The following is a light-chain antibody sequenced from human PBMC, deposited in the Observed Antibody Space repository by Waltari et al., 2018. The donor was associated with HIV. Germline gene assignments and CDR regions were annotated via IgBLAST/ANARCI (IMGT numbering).Light chain of an antibody. CDR1: SRDVGSYNL. V-gene: IGLV2-23*02. CDR3: CSYAGSSTLV. CDR2: EVS. Sequence: QSALTQPASVSGSPGQSITISCPGASRDVGSYNLSSWYQQHPGKAPKPMIYEVSKRPSGVSNRFSGSKSGNTASLTISGLQAEDEADYYCCSYAGSSTLVFGGGTKLTVL. J-gene: IGLJ3*02.